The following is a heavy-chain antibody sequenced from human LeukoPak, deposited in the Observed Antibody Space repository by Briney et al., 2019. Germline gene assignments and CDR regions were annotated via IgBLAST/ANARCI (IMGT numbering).Heavy chain of an antibody. CDR2: ISDTGDTT. D-gene: IGHD6-19*01. CDR3: AKDRGTGWYPDFDS. CDR1: GFMFSSRA. J-gene: IGHJ4*02. Sequence: GGSLRLSCAASGFMFSSRAMSWVRQAPGKGLEWVSFISDTGDTTHYADSVKGRFAISRDTSRNTLYLQMNSLRAEDTAVYYCAKDRGTGWYPDFDSWGQGTLVTVSS. V-gene: IGHV3-23*01.